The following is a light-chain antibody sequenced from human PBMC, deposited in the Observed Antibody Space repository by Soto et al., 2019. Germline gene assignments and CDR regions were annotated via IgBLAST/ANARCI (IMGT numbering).Light chain of an antibody. CDR3: QQYAGSPRT. J-gene: IGKJ1*01. CDR2: GAS. CDR1: QSVNNNY. Sequence: EIVLTQSPGTLSLSPGERATLSCRASQSVNNNYLAWYQRQPGQAPRLLIYGASSMATGIPDRFSGSGSGTDFTLTISRLEPEDSAVYYCQQYAGSPRTFGQGTKVEIK. V-gene: IGKV3-20*01.